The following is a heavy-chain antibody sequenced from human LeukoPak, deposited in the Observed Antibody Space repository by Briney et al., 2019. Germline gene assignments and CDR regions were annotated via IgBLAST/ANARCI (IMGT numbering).Heavy chain of an antibody. Sequence: SETVSLTCAVSGGSISSSNWWSWVRQPPGKGLEWIGEIYHSGSTNYNPSLKGRVTILVDKSKNQFSLKLSSVNAADTAVYYCARDSPATVTYLSFDYWGQGTLVTVSS. CDR1: GGSISSSNW. CDR2: IYHSGST. J-gene: IGHJ4*02. V-gene: IGHV4-4*02. D-gene: IGHD4-17*01. CDR3: ARDSPATVTYLSFDY.